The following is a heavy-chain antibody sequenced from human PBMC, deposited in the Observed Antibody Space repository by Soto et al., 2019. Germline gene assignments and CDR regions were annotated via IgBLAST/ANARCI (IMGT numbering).Heavy chain of an antibody. CDR3: AIDMYYDFGSGSHPSPYGMDV. CDR2: VSPYNGIT. CDR1: GSTFTSYG. V-gene: IGHV1-18*04. D-gene: IGHD3-3*01. Sequence: ASVEVSCKASGSTFTSYGISWVRQAPGQGLEWMGWVSPYNGITNYAQKLQGRVTMTPDASTSTAYMEVRSLRSDDTAVYYCAIDMYYDFGSGSHPSPYGMDVWGQGTTVTIFS. J-gene: IGHJ6*02.